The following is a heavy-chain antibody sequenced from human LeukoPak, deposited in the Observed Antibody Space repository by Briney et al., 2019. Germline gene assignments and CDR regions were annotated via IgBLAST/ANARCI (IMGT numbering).Heavy chain of an antibody. CDR1: GFTFSSYS. CDR3: ARVAYGSGSYQDY. Sequence: PGGSLRLSCAASGFTFSSYSMNWVRQAPGKGLEWVSSISSSSSYIYYAESVKGRFTISRDNAKNSLYLQMNSLRAEDTAVYYCARVAYGSGSYQDYWGQGTLVTVSS. J-gene: IGHJ4*02. V-gene: IGHV3-21*01. D-gene: IGHD3-10*01. CDR2: ISSSSSYI.